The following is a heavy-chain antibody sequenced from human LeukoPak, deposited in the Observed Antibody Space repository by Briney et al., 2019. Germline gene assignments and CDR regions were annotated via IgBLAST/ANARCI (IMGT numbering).Heavy chain of an antibody. Sequence: SCKASGGTFSSYAMHWVRQAPGKGLEWVAVISYDGSNKYYADSVKGRFTISRDNSKNTLYLQMNSLRAEDTAVYYCARGLSERSGYYLYYYYYMDVWGKGTTVTVSS. CDR1: GGTFSSYA. J-gene: IGHJ6*03. D-gene: IGHD3-3*01. CDR2: ISYDGSNK. CDR3: ARGLSERSGYYLYYYYYMDV. V-gene: IGHV3-30*04.